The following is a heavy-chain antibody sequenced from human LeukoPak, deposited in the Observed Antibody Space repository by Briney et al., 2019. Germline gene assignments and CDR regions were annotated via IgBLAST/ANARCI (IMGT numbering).Heavy chain of an antibody. V-gene: IGHV4-31*03. CDR2: IIYSDSSS. Sequence: SQTLSLTRSLSVGSVYVVGFYRSWIRQHPGNGLEWLGAIIYSDSSSYFEPSLRSRRSMSRDTSSRQFSLNLTSVTAADTAVYYCARVYSGGDNFLKYFDLWGQGFLVTVSS. CDR3: ARVYSGGDNFLKYFDL. D-gene: IGHD2-21*02. CDR1: VGSVYVVGFY. J-gene: IGHJ4*02.